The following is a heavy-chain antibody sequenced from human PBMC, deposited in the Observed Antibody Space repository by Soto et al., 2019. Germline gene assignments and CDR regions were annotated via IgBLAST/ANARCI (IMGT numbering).Heavy chain of an antibody. D-gene: IGHD4-17*01. J-gene: IGHJ4*02. CDR2: INAGNGNT. Sequence: QVQLVQSGAEVKKPGASVKVSCKASGYSFTSYAIYWVRQAPGQRLEWMGWINAGNGNTEYSQNFQGRVTMTRDTSASTAYMELSSLRSEDTAVYYCARDTDLTLVTTLDYWGQGTPVTVSS. V-gene: IGHV1-3*01. CDR3: ARDTDLTLVTTLDY. CDR1: GYSFTSYA.